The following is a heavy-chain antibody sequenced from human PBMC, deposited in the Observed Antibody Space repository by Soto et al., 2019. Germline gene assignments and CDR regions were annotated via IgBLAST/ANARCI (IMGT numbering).Heavy chain of an antibody. CDR2: MYYSGIT. J-gene: IGHJ5*02. CDR3: ARQEVHTTVTTVWFWFDP. CDR1: GCSISTFIYY. Sequence: SEPLSPTFNVSGCSISTFIYYWGWIRQPPGQGLEYIASMYYSGITYYNPSLKSRATISVDTSKNQISLKLRSVTAADTAVYYCARQEVHTTVTTVWFWFDPWGQGNLV. D-gene: IGHD4-17*01. V-gene: IGHV4-39*01.